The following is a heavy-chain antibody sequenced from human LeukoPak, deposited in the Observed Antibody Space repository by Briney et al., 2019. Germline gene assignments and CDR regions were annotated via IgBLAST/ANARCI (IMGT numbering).Heavy chain of an antibody. J-gene: IGHJ4*02. CDR1: GFSVISTY. D-gene: IGHD2-2*01. CDR2: VYSDGST. CDR3: ATSPASSCLDD. Sequence: GGSLRLSCAASGFSVISTYMSWARQAPGKGPEWVSIVYSDGSTYYADSVEGRFTISRDNSKNTLYLEMNSLRADDTAVYYCATSPASSCLDDWGQGTLVTVSS. V-gene: IGHV3-53*01.